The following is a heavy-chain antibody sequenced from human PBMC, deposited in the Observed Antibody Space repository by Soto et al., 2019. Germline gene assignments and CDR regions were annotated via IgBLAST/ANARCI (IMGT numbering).Heavy chain of an antibody. D-gene: IGHD3-3*01. J-gene: IGHJ6*02. CDR1: GFTFSSNG. CDR2: IWHDGSNR. V-gene: IGHV3-33*01. CDR3: ARARLDVTIFGVVDPHNLDV. Sequence: GGSLRLSCAASGFTFSSNGMHWVRQAPGEGLEWVAIIWHDGSNRQYADSVNGRFTISRDNSKNILYLEMDSLRAEDTAVYYCARARLDVTIFGVVDPHNLDVWGQGTTVTVSS.